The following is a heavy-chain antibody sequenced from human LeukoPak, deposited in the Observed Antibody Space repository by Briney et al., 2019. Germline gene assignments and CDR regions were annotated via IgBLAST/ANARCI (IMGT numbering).Heavy chain of an antibody. Sequence: GGSLRLSCAASGFTFSSYGMHRVRQAPGKGLEWVAVIWYDGSNKYYADSVKGRFTISRDNSKNTLYLQMNSLRAEDTAVYYCARDNTTVSYYFDYWGQGTLVTVSS. V-gene: IGHV3-33*01. J-gene: IGHJ4*02. CDR3: ARDNTTVSYYFDY. D-gene: IGHD4-17*01. CDR2: IWYDGSNK. CDR1: GFTFSSYG.